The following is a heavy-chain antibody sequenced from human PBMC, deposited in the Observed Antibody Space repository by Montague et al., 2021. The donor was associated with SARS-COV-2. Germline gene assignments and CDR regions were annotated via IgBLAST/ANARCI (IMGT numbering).Heavy chain of an antibody. CDR1: GFTFSSYA. J-gene: IGHJ6*02. Sequence: SLRLSCAASGFTFSSYAMSWVRQAPGKGLEWVAVISYDGSNKYYADSVKGRFTISRDNSKNTLYLQMNSLRAEDTAVYYCARVLGGYYGMDVWGQGTTVTVSS. CDR2: ISYDGSNK. CDR3: ARVLGGYYGMDV. V-gene: IGHV3-30-3*01. D-gene: IGHD2/OR15-2a*01.